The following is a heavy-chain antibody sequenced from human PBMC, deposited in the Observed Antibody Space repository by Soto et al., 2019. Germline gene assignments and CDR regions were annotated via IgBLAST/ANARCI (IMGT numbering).Heavy chain of an antibody. J-gene: IGHJ4*02. CDR3: ARESDIVATNPTFDY. Sequence: PGGSLRLSCAASGFTFSSYAMHGVRQAPGKGLEWVAVISYDGSNKYYADSVKGRFTISRDNSKNTLYLQMNSLRAEDTAVYYCARESDIVATNPTFDYWGQGTLVTVSS. CDR2: ISYDGSNK. V-gene: IGHV3-30-3*01. CDR1: GFTFSSYA. D-gene: IGHD5-12*01.